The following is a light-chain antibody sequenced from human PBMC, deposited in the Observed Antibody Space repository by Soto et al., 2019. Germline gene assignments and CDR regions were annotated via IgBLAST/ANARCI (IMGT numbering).Light chain of an antibody. V-gene: IGLV1-36*01. Sequence: QSVLTQSPSVSGAPRQRVTISCSGSSSNIGNNAVNWYQQLPGKAPKLLIYYDDLLPSWVSDRFSGSKSGTSASLAISGLQSEDEADYYCAAWDDSLNRHVFGTGTKVTVL. CDR3: AAWDDSLNRHV. J-gene: IGLJ1*01. CDR2: YDD. CDR1: SSNIGNNA.